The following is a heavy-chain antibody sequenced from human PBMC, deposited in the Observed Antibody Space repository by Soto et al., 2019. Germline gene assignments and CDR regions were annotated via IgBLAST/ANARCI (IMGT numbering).Heavy chain of an antibody. CDR3: ARLQRRNYDSSADS. Sequence: QVHLQESGPGLVRPSETLSVTCIVSGGSISPYYWSWIRQSPGKGLEWIGYVYYSGSTNFNRALRSRVTMSVDSSKNQLSLKLRSVTAADTAVYYCARLQRRNYDSSADSWGQGTLVTVSS. CDR2: VYYSGST. CDR1: GGSISPYY. D-gene: IGHD3-22*01. V-gene: IGHV4-59*01. J-gene: IGHJ5*01.